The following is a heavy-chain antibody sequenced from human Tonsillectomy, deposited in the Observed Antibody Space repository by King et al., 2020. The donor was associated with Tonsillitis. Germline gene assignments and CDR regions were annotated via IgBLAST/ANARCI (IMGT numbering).Heavy chain of an antibody. CDR3: ARKDTTMVDYWYFDL. D-gene: IGHD5-18*01. J-gene: IGHJ2*01. V-gene: IGHV1-18*01. CDR2: ISAYNGNT. CDR1: GYTFTNYG. Sequence: QLVQSETEVRMPGASVKVSCKASGYTFTNYGISWVRQAPGQGLEWMGWISAYNGNTNYAQKFQGRVTMTTDTSTSTAYMELRSLRSDDTAVYYCARKDTTMVDYWYFDLWGRGTLVTVSS.